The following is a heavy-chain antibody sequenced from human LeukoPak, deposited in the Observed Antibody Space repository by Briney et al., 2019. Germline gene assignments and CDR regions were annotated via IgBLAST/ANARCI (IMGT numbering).Heavy chain of an antibody. CDR2: IWYDGSNK. J-gene: IGHJ4*02. D-gene: IGHD5-12*01. CDR3: ARGYSGYDPFDY. CDR1: GFTFSSYG. V-gene: IGHV3-33*01. Sequence: PGGSLRLSCAASGFTFSSYGMHWVRQAPGKGLEWVAVIWYDGSNKYYADSVKGRFTISRDNSKNTLYLQMNSLRAEDTAVYYCARGYSGYDPFDYWGQGTLVTVSS.